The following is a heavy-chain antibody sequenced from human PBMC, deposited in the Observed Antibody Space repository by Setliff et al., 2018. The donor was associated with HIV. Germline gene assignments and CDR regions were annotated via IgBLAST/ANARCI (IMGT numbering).Heavy chain of an antibody. CDR2: IWYDGRNK. Sequence: GGSLRLSCAASGFSFSSYGMHWVRQAPGKGLDWVETIWYDGRNKHYADSVKCRFTISRDNSKNTLYLQMNSLRAEDTAVYYCAKTYYFDNSGYWSAFDIWGQGTMVTVS. CDR3: AKTYYFDNSGYWSAFDI. CDR1: GFSFSSYG. V-gene: IGHV3-33*08. D-gene: IGHD3-22*01. J-gene: IGHJ3*02.